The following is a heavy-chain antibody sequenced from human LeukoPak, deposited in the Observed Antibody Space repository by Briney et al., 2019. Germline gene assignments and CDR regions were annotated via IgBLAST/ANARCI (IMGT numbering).Heavy chain of an antibody. CDR2: INPNSGGT. D-gene: IGHD3-10*01. CDR3: ARVPYYYGSGSYYVNWFDP. Sequence: ASVKVSCKASGYTFTGYYMHWVRQAPGQGLEWMGWINPNSGGTNYAQKFQGRVTMTRDTSISTAYMELSRLRSDDTAVYYCARVPYYYGSGSYYVNWFDPWGQGTLVTVSS. V-gene: IGHV1-2*02. J-gene: IGHJ5*02. CDR1: GYTFTGYY.